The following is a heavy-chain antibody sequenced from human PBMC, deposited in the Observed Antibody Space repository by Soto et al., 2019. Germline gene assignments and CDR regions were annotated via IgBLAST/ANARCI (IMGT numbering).Heavy chain of an antibody. V-gene: IGHV1-69*10. CDR1: GCSFSSLV. J-gene: IGHJ5*02. Sequence: SVKVSCKASGCSFSSLVISWLRQAPGQGPEWMGGINPMLGVANFAQKFQDRVTITADESTTTAYMELSSLRSEDTAVYYCARGPAQFDPWGQGTLVTVSS. D-gene: IGHD2-2*01. CDR3: ARGPAQFDP. CDR2: INPMLGVA.